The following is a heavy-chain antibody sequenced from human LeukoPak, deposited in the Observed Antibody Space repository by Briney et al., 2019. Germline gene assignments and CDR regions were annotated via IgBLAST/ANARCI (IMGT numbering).Heavy chain of an antibody. CDR2: IYPGDSDT. D-gene: IGHD3-10*01. Sequence: ESLKISCKGSGYSFTSYWIGWVRQMPGKGLEWMGIIYPGDSDTRYSPSFQGQVTLSAHKSISTAYLQWSSLKASDTAMYYCAREYYYGSGSYPDAFDIWGQGTMVTVSS. CDR3: AREYYYGSGSYPDAFDI. V-gene: IGHV5-51*01. J-gene: IGHJ3*02. CDR1: GYSFTSYW.